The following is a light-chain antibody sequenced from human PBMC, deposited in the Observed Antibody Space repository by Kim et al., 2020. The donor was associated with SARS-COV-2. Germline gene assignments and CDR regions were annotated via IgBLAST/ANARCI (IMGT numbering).Light chain of an antibody. Sequence: EIVLTQSPGTLSLSPGERATLSCRASQSVSSNYLAWYQQKPGQAPRLLIYGASSRATGIPDRFSGSGSGTDSTLTISRLEPEDFAVYYCQQYGSSSTFGQGTKLEI. CDR1: QSVSSNY. CDR2: GAS. CDR3: QQYGSSST. J-gene: IGKJ2*02. V-gene: IGKV3-20*01.